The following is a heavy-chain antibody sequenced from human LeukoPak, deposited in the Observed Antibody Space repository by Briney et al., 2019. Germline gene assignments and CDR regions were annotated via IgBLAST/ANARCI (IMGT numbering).Heavy chain of an antibody. CDR3: ATKSYGSARWFDP. J-gene: IGHJ5*02. CDR2: IYYSGST. D-gene: IGHD3-10*01. CDR1: GGSISSSSYY. V-gene: IGHV4-39*01. Sequence: SETLSLTCTVSGGSISSSSYYWGWIRQPPGKGLEWIGCIYYSGSTYYNPSLKSRVTISVDTSKNQFSLKLSSVTAADTAVYYCATKSYGSARWFDPWGQGTLVTVSS.